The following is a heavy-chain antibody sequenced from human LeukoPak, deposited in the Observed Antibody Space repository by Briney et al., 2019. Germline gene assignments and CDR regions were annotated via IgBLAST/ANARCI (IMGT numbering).Heavy chain of an antibody. V-gene: IGHV1-18*01. CDR1: GYTFTSYG. CDR2: ISAYNGNT. CDR3: ARAESGYSYGRGY. Sequence: ASVKVSCKASGYTFTSYGISWVRQAPGQGLEWMGWISAYNGNTNYAQKLQGRVTMTTDTSTSTAYVELRSLRSDDTAVYYCARAESGYSYGRGYWGQGTLVTVSS. D-gene: IGHD5-18*01. J-gene: IGHJ4*02.